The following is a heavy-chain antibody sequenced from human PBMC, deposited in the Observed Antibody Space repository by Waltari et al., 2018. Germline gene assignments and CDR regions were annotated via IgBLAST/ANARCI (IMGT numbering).Heavy chain of an antibody. CDR3: ARDPYGGWLLFY. V-gene: IGHV1-18*01. CDR2: ISADSGNT. Sequence: QVQLVQSGPEVKKPGASVKVSCKASDYSFTGYGISWVRQAPGQGFEWMGWISADSGNTHYAQKFQDRVTMTTETSTATAYMELRSLRSDDTAVYYCARDPYGGWLLFYWGQGTLVTVSS. D-gene: IGHD3-3*01. CDR1: DYSFTGYG. J-gene: IGHJ4*02.